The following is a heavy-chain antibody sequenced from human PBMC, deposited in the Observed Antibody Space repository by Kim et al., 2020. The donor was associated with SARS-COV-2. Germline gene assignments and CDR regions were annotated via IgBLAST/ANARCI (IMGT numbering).Heavy chain of an antibody. J-gene: IGHJ6*02. D-gene: IGHD6-6*01. CDR2: IIPIFGTA. Sequence: SVKVSCMASGGTFSSYAISWVRQAPGQGLEWMGGIIPIFGTANYAQKFQGRVTITADESTSTAYMELSSLRSEDTAVYYCAREYSSSSKFRTKAWYYYGMDVWGQGTTVTVSS. CDR3: AREYSSSSKFRTKAWYYYGMDV. V-gene: IGHV1-69*13. CDR1: GGTFSSYA.